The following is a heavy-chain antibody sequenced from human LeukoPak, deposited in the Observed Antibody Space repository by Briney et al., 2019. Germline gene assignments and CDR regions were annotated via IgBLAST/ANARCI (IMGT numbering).Heavy chain of an antibody. CDR3: AKALDLLSPLGY. Sequence: PGGSLRLSCAASGFTFSNAWMSWVRQAPGKGLEWVSYISSSGSTIYYADSVKGRFTISRDNSKNTLYLQMNSLRAEDTAVYYCAKALDLLSPLGYWGQGTLVTVSS. J-gene: IGHJ4*02. D-gene: IGHD3-10*01. CDR1: GFTFSNAW. V-gene: IGHV3-11*01. CDR2: ISSSGSTI.